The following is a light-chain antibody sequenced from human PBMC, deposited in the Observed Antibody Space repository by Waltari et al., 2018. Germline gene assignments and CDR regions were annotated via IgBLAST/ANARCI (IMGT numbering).Light chain of an antibody. J-gene: IGKJ1*01. Sequence: AIQMTQSPSSLSASVGDRVTITCRASQDIATDLGWYQQKPGKPPKLLLYVASSLQSGVPSRFSGSGSGTDFSLTISSLQPEDFATYYCLQDYSYPRTFGQGTKVEVK. CDR1: QDIATD. CDR3: LQDYSYPRT. CDR2: VAS. V-gene: IGKV1-6*01.